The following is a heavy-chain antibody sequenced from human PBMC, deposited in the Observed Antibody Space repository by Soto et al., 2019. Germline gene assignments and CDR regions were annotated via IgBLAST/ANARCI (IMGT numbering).Heavy chain of an antibody. CDR2: IYHSGST. Sequence: QVQLQESGPQLVKPSGTLSLTCAVSGGSISSSNWWSWFRQPPGKGLERIGEIYHSGSTNYNPSRRSRVAITVDKSRHQFALKLSAVAAADRAGYYCAIGGGALARAHRRHDGMDVWGQGTKVTVSS. CDR1: GGSISSSNW. J-gene: IGHJ6*02. V-gene: IGHV4-4*02. CDR3: AIGGGALARAHRRHDGMDV. D-gene: IGHD6-19*01.